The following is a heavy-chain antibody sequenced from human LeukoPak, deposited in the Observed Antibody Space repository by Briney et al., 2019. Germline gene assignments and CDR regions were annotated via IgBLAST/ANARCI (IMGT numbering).Heavy chain of an antibody. J-gene: IGHJ4*02. CDR2: IKQDGSEK. D-gene: IGHD3-3*01. Sequence: PGGSLRLSCAASGFTFSSYWMSWVRQAPGKGLEWVANIKQDGSEKYYVDSVKGRFTISRDNAKNSLYLQMNSLRAEDTAVYYCARDATIFGVEYYFDYWGQGTLVTVSS. V-gene: IGHV3-7*03. CDR1: GFTFSSYW. CDR3: ARDATIFGVEYYFDY.